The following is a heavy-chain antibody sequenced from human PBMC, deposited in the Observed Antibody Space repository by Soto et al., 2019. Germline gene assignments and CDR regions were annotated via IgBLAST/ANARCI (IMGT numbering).Heavy chain of an antibody. D-gene: IGHD4-4*01. J-gene: IGHJ6*02. CDR3: ARHISNFRYCYYAMDV. CDR1: GYTFTDYW. Sequence: GESLKISCKGSGYTFTDYWIGWVRQLPGKGLEWMWIIYPGDSDTRYSPSFQGHVTITVDKSTSTAYLQWNTLKASDTAMHYCARHISNFRYCYYAMDVWSQETAVTISS. V-gene: IGHV5-51*01. CDR2: IYPGDSDT.